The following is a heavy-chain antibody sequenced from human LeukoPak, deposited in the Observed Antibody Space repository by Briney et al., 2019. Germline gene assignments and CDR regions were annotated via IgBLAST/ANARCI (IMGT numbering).Heavy chain of an antibody. CDR1: GGSISNTNW. Sequence: SETLSLTCGVSGGSISNTNWWTWVRQPPGKGLEWIGEVYHSGSTNYNPSLKSRVTISVDKSKNQFSLKLSSVTAADTAVYYCARTSRINMVLDPWGQGTPVTVSS. CDR3: ARTSRINMVLDP. D-gene: IGHD3-10*01. J-gene: IGHJ5*02. CDR2: VYHSGST. V-gene: IGHV4/OR15-8*01.